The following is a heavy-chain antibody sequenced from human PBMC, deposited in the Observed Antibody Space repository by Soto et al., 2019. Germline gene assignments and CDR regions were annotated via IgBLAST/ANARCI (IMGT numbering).Heavy chain of an antibody. CDR2: INHSGRT. J-gene: IGHJ4*02. D-gene: IGHD3-10*01. CDR1: GGSFSGYY. Sequence: QVQLQQWGGGLSKPSETLSLTCAVYGGSFSGYYWSWIRQPPGKGLEWIGEINHSGRTNYNPSLKSRVTISVDTSKNQFSLKLSSVTAADTAVYYCARVVGSSGDYFDYWGQGTLVTVSS. V-gene: IGHV4-34*01. CDR3: ARVVGSSGDYFDY.